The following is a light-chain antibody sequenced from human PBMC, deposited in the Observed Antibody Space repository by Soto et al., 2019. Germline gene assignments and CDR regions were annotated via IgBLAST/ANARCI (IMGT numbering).Light chain of an antibody. CDR1: QGISSW. CDR2: TAS. J-gene: IGKJ1*01. Sequence: DIQLTQSPSSLSASVGDKFTITCRASQGISSWLAWYQQKPGKAPKLLIYTASSLESGVPSSFSGSESGTAFTLTISSLQPDDFATYYCQQHHSYPWTFGQGTQV. CDR3: QQHHSYPWT. V-gene: IGKV1-5*03.